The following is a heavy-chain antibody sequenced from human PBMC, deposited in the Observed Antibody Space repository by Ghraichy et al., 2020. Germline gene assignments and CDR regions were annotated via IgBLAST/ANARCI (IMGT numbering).Heavy chain of an antibody. V-gene: IGHV4-34*01. Sequence: SQTLSLTCAVYGGSFSGYYWSWIRQPPGKGLEWIGEINHSGSTNYNPSLKSRVTISVDTSKNQFSLKLSSVTAADTAVYYCARYYYYYGMDVWGQGTTVTVSS. CDR2: INHSGST. CDR3: ARYYYYYGMDV. J-gene: IGHJ6*02. CDR1: GGSFSGYY.